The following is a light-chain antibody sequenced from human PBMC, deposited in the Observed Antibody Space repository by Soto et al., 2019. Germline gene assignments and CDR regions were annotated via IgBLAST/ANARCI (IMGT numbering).Light chain of an antibody. V-gene: IGKV3D-20*02. CDR2: DVS. J-gene: IGKJ1*01. CDR3: QQRSNWPRT. Sequence: EILFTQSPGALSLSPGERATLSCRASQTVSSSYLAWYQQKPGQAPRLLIYDVSNRDTGIPARFSGSGSGTDCTLPVSRLQPEDFEVYYCQQRSNWPRTFGQGTKVDIK. CDR1: QTVSSSY.